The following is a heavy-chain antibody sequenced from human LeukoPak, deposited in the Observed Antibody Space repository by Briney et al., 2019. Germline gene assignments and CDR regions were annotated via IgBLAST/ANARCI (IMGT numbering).Heavy chain of an antibody. CDR2: INWNGGST. Sequence: GSLRLSCAASGYIFDDHGMSWVRQAPGKGLERVAGINWNGGSTGYADSVKGRFTISRDNAKNSLHLQMNSLRGEDTALYLCARGDSSGWYFDHWGQGTLVTVSS. V-gene: IGHV3-20*01. CDR1: GYIFDDHG. D-gene: IGHD6-19*01. J-gene: IGHJ4*02. CDR3: ARGDSSGWYFDH.